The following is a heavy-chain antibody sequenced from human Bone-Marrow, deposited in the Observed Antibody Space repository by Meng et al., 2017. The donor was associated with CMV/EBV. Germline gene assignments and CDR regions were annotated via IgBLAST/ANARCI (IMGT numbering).Heavy chain of an antibody. CDR1: GYTFTSYD. V-gene: IGHV1-8*01. CDR3: ARLWDSFYYYYGMGV. CDR2: MNPNSGNT. D-gene: IGHD3/OR15-3a*01. J-gene: IGHJ6*02. Sequence: ASVKVSCKASGYTFTSYDINWVRQATGQGLEWMGWMNPNSGNTGYAQKFQGRVTMTRNTSISTAYMELSSLRSEDTAVYYCARLWDSFYYYYGMGVWGQGTTVTVS.